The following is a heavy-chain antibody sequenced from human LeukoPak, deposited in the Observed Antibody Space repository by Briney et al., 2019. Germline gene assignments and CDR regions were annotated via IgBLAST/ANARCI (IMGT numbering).Heavy chain of an antibody. CDR1: GGSISSYY. Sequence: SETLSLTCTVSGGSISSYYWSWIRQPAGKGLEWIGRIYTSGSTNYNPSLKSRVTMSVGTSKNQFSLKLSFVTAADTAVYYCARDSGTTGEVKFDPWGQGTLVTVSS. V-gene: IGHV4-4*07. D-gene: IGHD3-10*01. CDR3: ARDSGTTGEVKFDP. J-gene: IGHJ5*02. CDR2: IYTSGST.